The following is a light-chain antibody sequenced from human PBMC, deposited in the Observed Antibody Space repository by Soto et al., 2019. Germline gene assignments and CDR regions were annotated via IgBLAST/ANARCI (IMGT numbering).Light chain of an antibody. CDR3: QQYGSSPQFT. Sequence: EIVLTQPPGTLSLSPGERATLSCRASQSVYSNYLAWYQQKPGQAPRLLIYGASIRATGIPDRFSGSGSGTDFTLTISRLEPEDFAVYYCQQYGSSPQFTFGPGTKVDIK. CDR1: QSVYSNY. V-gene: IGKV3-20*01. J-gene: IGKJ3*01. CDR2: GAS.